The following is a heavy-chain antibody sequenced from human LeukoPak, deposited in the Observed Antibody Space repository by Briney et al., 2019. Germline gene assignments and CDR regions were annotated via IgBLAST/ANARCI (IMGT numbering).Heavy chain of an antibody. CDR2: IIPIFGTA. J-gene: IGHJ4*02. CDR1: GGTFSSYA. D-gene: IGHD3-3*01. CDR3: ARGGPFGYYFDY. V-gene: IGHV1-69*05. Sequence: ASVKVSCKASGGTFSSYAISWVRQAPGQGLEWMGGIIPIFGTANYAQKFQGRVTITTDESTSTAYMELSSLGSEDTAVYYCARGGPFGYYFDYWGQGTLVTVSS.